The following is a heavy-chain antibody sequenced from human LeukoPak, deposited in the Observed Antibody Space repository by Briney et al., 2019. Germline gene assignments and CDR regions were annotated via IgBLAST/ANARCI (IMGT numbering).Heavy chain of an antibody. CDR2: ISGSGGST. CDR3: AKDLHNWNSVGVH. D-gene: IGHD1-1*01. V-gene: IGHV3-23*01. J-gene: IGHJ4*02. CDR1: GFXFSNYA. Sequence: GGSLRLSCEASGFXFSNYAVSWVRQAPGKGLEWVGVISGSGGSTYYADSGKGRFTISRDNSKNTVDPQMESLRAEDTAVYYCAKDLHNWNSVGVHRGQGTLVTVSS.